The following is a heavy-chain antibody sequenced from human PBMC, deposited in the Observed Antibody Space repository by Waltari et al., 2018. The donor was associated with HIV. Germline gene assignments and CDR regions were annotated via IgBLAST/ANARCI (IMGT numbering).Heavy chain of an antibody. Sequence: QLQLQESGPGLVKPSGTLSLTCTVSGGSFSSSNPYWAWFRQPPGKGLEWIGSVFYTVSTYNNRSLKGRVTISVDTSKNHFSLKLTAVTAADTAVYYCARGDEGWELLREDWFDPWGQGTLVIVSS. CDR3: ARGDEGWELLREDWFDP. V-gene: IGHV4-39*02. D-gene: IGHD1-26*01. CDR1: GGSFSSSNPY. J-gene: IGHJ5*02. CDR2: VFYTVST.